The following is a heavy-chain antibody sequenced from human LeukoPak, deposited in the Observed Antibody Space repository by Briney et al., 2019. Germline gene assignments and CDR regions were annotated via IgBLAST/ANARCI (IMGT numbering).Heavy chain of an antibody. CDR2: ISSSSSTI. Sequence: GGSLRLSCAASGFTFSSYSMNWVRQAPGKGLEWVSYISSSSSTIYYADSVKGRFTISRDNAKNSLYLQMNSLRAEDTAVYYCARDLALSYYDSSGYWPCVYWGQGTLVTVSS. CDR1: GFTFSSYS. D-gene: IGHD3-22*01. CDR3: ARDLALSYYDSSGYWPCVY. J-gene: IGHJ4*02. V-gene: IGHV3-48*01.